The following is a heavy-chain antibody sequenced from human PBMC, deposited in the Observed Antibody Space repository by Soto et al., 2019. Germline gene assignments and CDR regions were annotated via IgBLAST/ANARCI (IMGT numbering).Heavy chain of an antibody. CDR1: GFTFSTYA. J-gene: IGHJ5*02. V-gene: IGHV3-30-3*01. CDR3: NREGHGQWFAP. CDR2: ISYDGTNK. Sequence: PVGSLSLSCAASGFTFSTYAMHWVRQAPGKGLEWVATISYDGTNKYYADSVKGRFTISRDNSKDTLYLQINSLRAEDTAVYYCNREGHGQWFAPWGQGTL.